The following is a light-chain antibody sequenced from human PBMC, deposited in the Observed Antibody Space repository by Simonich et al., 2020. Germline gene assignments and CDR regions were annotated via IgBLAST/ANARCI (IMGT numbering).Light chain of an antibody. CDR1: KGISSA. CDR3: QQFNSYRIT. J-gene: IGKJ5*01. CDR2: DAS. V-gene: IGKV1-13*02. Sequence: AIQLTQSPSSLSASVGDRVTITCRARKGISSALAWYQQKPGKAPKLLSDDASSLESGVPSRFGGSGSGTDFTLTISSLQPEDFATYYCQQFNSYRITFGQGTRLEIK.